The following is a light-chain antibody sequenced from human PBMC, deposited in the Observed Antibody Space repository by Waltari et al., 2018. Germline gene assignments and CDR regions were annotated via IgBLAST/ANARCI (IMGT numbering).Light chain of an antibody. V-gene: IGLV2-14*01. Sequence: QSALTQPASVSGSPGQSVTIFCAGTSNDVGGYNSVSWYQEHPGQAPRVFIYDVSDRPSGVSDRFSGSKSGNTASLTISGLQAEDEADYYCSSQSSNDVVLFGGGTKLTVL. J-gene: IGLJ2*01. CDR2: DVS. CDR3: SSQSSNDVVL. CDR1: SNDVGGYNS.